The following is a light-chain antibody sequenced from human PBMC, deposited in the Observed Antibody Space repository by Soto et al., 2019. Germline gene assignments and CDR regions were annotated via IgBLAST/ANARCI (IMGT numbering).Light chain of an antibody. CDR1: QSVSSN. V-gene: IGKV3-15*01. CDR2: DAS. J-gene: IGKJ3*01. Sequence: ETVMTQSPATLSVSPGERPTLSCRASQSVSSNLAWYQQKPGQAPRLLIYDASTRATGIPARFSGSGSGTEFPLTISSLQSEEFAGYYCQQYNTWPLTFGPGTKVDIK. CDR3: QQYNTWPLT.